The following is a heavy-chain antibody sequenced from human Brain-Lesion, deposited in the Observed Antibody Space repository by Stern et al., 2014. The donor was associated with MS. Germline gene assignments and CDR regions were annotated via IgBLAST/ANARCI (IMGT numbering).Heavy chain of an antibody. CDR1: GYTLTELS. J-gene: IGHJ4*01. V-gene: IGHV1-24*01. CDR3: ATLSPGAGGNYYRHFDY. Sequence: VQLVESGAEVKKPGASVKVSCKVSGYTLTELSMHWVRQAPRQGLEWMGGFDPEDGETIYAQKFQGRVTMTEDTSTDTAYMELSSLRSEGTAVYYCATLSPGAGGNYYRHFDYWGQGTLVTVSS. D-gene: IGHD1-26*01. CDR2: FDPEDGET.